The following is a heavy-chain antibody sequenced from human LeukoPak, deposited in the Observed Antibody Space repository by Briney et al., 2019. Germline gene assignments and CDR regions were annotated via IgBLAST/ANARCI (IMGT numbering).Heavy chain of an antibody. CDR3: ATSRYCSGGDCYSLAFDI. CDR2: ISGSGGDT. CDR1: GFTFSTYS. V-gene: IGHV3-23*01. Sequence: GGSLRLSCTASGFTFSTYSMTWVRQAPGRGLEWVSAISGSGGDTYYADSVKGRFTISRDNSKNTLYLQMNSLRAEDMAVYYCATSRYCSGGDCYSLAFDIWGQGTMVTVSS. J-gene: IGHJ3*02. D-gene: IGHD2-15*01.